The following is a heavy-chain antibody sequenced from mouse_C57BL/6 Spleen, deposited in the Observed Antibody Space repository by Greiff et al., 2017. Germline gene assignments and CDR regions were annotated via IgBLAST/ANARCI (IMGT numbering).Heavy chain of an antibody. Sequence: EVKLVESGPELVKPGASVKISCKASGYSFTGYYMNWVKQSPEKSLEWIGEINPSTGGTTYNQKFKAKATLTVDKSSSTAYMQLKSLTSEDSAVYYCANYDPYYAMDYWGQGTSVTVSS. CDR3: ANYDPYYAMDY. CDR1: GYSFTGYY. CDR2: INPSTGGT. D-gene: IGHD2-4*01. J-gene: IGHJ4*01. V-gene: IGHV1-42*01.